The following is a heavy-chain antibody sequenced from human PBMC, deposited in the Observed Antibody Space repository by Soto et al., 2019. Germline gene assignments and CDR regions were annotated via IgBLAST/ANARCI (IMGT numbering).Heavy chain of an antibody. CDR3: AKASQGPAAIPRSTAKYYYYYMDV. CDR1: GFTFSSYA. V-gene: IGHV3-23*01. J-gene: IGHJ6*03. Sequence: PGGSLRLSCAASGFTFSSYAMSWVRQAPGKGLEWVSAISGSGGSTYYADSVKGRFTISRDNSKNTLYLQMNSLRAEDTAVYYCAKASQGPAAIPRSTAKYYYYYMDVWGKGTTVTVSS. D-gene: IGHD2-2*01. CDR2: ISGSGGST.